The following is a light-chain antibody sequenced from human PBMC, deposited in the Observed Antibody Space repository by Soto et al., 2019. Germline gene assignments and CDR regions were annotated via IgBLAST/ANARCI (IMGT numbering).Light chain of an antibody. CDR3: QQYGSSPVT. V-gene: IGKV3-20*01. Sequence: EIVLTQSPGTLSLSPGERATLSCRASQSVSSSYLAWYQQKPGQAPRLLIYGASSRATGIPDRFSGSGSGTDFTLTIIRLEPEDVAVYYCQQYGSSPVTFGGGTKVEIK. CDR2: GAS. J-gene: IGKJ4*01. CDR1: QSVSSSY.